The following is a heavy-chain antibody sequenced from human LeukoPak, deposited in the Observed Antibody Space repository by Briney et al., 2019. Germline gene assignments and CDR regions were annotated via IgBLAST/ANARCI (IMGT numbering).Heavy chain of an antibody. CDR2: IRYDGSNK. D-gene: IGHD3-10*01. Sequence: GGSLRLSCAASGFTFSSYGMHWVRQAPGKGLEWVAFIRYDGSNKYYADPVKGRFTISRDNSKNTLYLQMNSLRAEDTAVYYCAKDQYYYGSGSDYWGQGTLVTVSS. CDR3: AKDQYYYGSGSDY. CDR1: GFTFSSYG. J-gene: IGHJ4*02. V-gene: IGHV3-30*02.